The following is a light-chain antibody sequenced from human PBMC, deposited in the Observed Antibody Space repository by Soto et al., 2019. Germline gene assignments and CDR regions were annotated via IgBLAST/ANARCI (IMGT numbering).Light chain of an antibody. J-gene: IGLJ2*01. CDR3: QTWDTGARVV. CDR1: SGHSSYA. CDR2: LSSDGSH. V-gene: IGLV4-69*01. Sequence: QSVLTQSPSASASLGASVKHTCTLSSGHSSYAIAWHQQQPEKGPRYLMKLSSDGSHSKGDGIPDRFSGSSSGAERYLTISSLQSEDEADYYCQTWDTGARVVFGGGTQLTVL.